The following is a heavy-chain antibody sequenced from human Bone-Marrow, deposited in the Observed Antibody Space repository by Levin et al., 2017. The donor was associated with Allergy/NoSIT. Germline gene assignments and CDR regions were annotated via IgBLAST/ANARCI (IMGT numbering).Heavy chain of an antibody. V-gene: IGHV3-48*03. CDR1: GFTFSNYE. J-gene: IGHJ4*02. Sequence: PGGSLRLSCGASGFTFSNYEMNWVRQAPGKGLEWVSYISSSGSTIYYTSSVKGRFTISRDNAKNSLYLQMTSLRAEDTAVYFCASMGYCSSASCHEGDYWGQGTLVTVSS. CDR3: ASMGYCSSASCHEGDY. D-gene: IGHD2-2*01. CDR2: ISSSGSTI.